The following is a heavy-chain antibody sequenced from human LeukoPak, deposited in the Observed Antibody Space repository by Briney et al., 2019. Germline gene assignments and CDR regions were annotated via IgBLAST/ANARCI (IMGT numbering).Heavy chain of an antibody. CDR2: IQYDDSEK. V-gene: IGHV3-30*02. D-gene: IGHD2-15*01. J-gene: IGHJ4*02. CDR3: AKPRRMMVASLHFDC. Sequence: SGGSLRLSCAASGFAFNFRTSGMHWVRQAPGKGLEWVAFIQYDDSEKSYADSMKGRCTTSRDNSKKTVSLQMNSLSAEDTAVYYCAKPRRMMVASLHFDCWGQGTLVTVSS. CDR1: GFAFNFRTSG.